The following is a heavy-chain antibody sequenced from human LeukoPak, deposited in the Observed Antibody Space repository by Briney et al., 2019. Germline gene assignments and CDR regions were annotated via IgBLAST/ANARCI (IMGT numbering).Heavy chain of an antibody. D-gene: IGHD3-9*01. Sequence: PSETLSLTCAVYGGSFSGYYWSWIRQPPGKGLEWIGEINHSRRTHYNPSLKSRVTISVDTSKNQFSLKLSSVTAADTAVYYCARGLRYFDWLRGYWFDPWGQGTLVTASS. CDR1: GGSFSGYY. CDR2: INHSRRT. V-gene: IGHV4-34*01. CDR3: ARGLRYFDWLRGYWFDP. J-gene: IGHJ5*02.